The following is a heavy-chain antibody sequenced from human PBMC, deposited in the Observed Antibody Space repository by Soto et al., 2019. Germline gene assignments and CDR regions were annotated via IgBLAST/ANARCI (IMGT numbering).Heavy chain of an antibody. CDR1: GYTFTRYG. CDR2: ISGYNGDT. D-gene: IGHD2-8*01. V-gene: IGHV1-18*01. Sequence: QGQLVQSGGEVKKPGASVKVSCKASGYTFTRYGISWVRQAPGQGLEWMGWISGYNGDTKYAQKFQGRVTMTVDTSTTKAKMEGRPLTSDDGAVYYCAKNGHPPSSSYGMDVWGKGTTVTFPS. J-gene: IGHJ6*04. CDR3: AKNGHPPSSSYGMDV.